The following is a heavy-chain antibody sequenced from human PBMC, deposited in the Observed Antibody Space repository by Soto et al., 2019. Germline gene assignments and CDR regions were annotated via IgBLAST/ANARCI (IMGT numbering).Heavy chain of an antibody. CDR2: IYWDDDK. J-gene: IGHJ3*02. V-gene: IGHV2-5*02. Sequence: QITLKESGPPLVKPTQTLTLTCTFSGFSLSTSGVGVGWIRQPPGKALEWLALIYWDDDKRYSPSLKSRLTITKATSKNQVVLTMTNMDPVDTATYYCAHSLWANDAFDIWGQGTMVTVSS. CDR1: GFSLSTSGVG. D-gene: IGHD2-21*01. CDR3: AHSLWANDAFDI.